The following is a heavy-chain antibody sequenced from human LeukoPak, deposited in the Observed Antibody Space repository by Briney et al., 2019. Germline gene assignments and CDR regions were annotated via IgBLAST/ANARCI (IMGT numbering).Heavy chain of an antibody. V-gene: IGHV3-30*04. CDR3: ASPAAMEAY. Sequence: GRSLRLSCAASGFTFSSYAMYWVRQAPGKGLEWVAVISYDGSNKYYADSVKGRFTISRDNSKNTLYLQMNSLRAEDTAVYYCASPAAMEAYWGQGTLVTVSS. J-gene: IGHJ4*02. D-gene: IGHD2-2*01. CDR1: GFTFSSYA. CDR2: ISYDGSNK.